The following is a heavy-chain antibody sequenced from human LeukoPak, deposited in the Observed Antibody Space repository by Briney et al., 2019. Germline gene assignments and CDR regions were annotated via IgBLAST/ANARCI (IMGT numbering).Heavy chain of an antibody. J-gene: IGHJ4*02. CDR3: ARGAQTYYDKAPVDY. CDR2: INHSGST. Sequence: SETLSLTCAVYGGSFSGYYWSWIRQPPGKGLEWIGEINHSGSTNYNPSLKSRVTISVDTSKSQFSLKLNSMTAADTAVYYCARGAQTYYDKAPVDYWGQGALVTVSS. CDR1: GGSFSGYY. D-gene: IGHD3-22*01. V-gene: IGHV4-34*01.